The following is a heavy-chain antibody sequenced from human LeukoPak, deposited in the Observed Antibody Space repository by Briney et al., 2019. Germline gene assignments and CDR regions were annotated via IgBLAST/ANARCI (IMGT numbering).Heavy chain of an antibody. J-gene: IGHJ4*02. V-gene: IGHV4-4*02. D-gene: IGHD2/OR15-2a*01. CDR1: GGSISTTNW. Sequence: SGTLSPTCDVSGGSISTTNWWTWVRQPPGGGLEWIGEVHLNGRTHYSPSLESRVTMSVDMSENHISLQLTSVTAADTAVYYCAREGGFYRPLDYSGPGTLVIVSS. CDR2: VHLNGRT. CDR3: AREGGFYRPLDY.